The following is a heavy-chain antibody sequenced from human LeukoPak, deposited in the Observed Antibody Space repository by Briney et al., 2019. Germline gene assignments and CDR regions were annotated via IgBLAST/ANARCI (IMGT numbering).Heavy chain of an antibody. Sequence: GASVKVSCKASGYTFTAYYIHWVRQAPGQGLEWMGWLNPNNGGTTYAQKFQGRVTMTRDTSIGTAYMELSRLTSDDTAVYYCARYNIVTAAGEFDYWGQGTLVTVSS. J-gene: IGHJ4*02. D-gene: IGHD2-2*01. CDR2: LNPNNGGT. CDR3: ARYNIVTAAGEFDY. CDR1: GYTFTAYY. V-gene: IGHV1-2*02.